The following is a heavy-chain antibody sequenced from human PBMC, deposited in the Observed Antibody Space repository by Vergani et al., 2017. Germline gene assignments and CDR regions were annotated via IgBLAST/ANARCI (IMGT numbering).Heavy chain of an antibody. CDR2: INNDGHT. V-gene: IGHV4-34*02. CDR1: GESFCSFY. CDR3: AVRPRVNLVGVVIVTKRTFYY. D-gene: IGHD2-21*01. Sequence: QVQLQQWGAGVVKPSGTLSLTCAVFGESFCSFYWSWIRQHPGKELEWIGEINNDGHTNYNPSLESRVTVSRDTAKNQFSLNLMSVNAADTAMYYCAVRPRVNLVGVVIVTKRTFYYWRQGRLVTVSS. J-gene: IGHJ4*02.